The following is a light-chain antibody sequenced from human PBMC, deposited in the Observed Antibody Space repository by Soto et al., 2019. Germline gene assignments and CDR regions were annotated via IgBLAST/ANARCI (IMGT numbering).Light chain of an antibody. V-gene: IGKV1-33*01. Sequence: DIQMTQSPSSLSASVGDRVTITCQASQDISNYLNWYQRKPGKAPKFLIYDASNLERGVPSRFSGSGSGTDFTFTISSLQPEDIGTYYCQQYDNLAFTFGQGTKLEIK. CDR2: DAS. CDR3: QQYDNLAFT. J-gene: IGKJ2*01. CDR1: QDISNY.